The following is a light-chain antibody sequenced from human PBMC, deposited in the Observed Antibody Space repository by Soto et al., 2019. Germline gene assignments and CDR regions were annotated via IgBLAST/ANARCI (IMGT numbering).Light chain of an antibody. CDR1: QSVSSN. Sequence: EVVLTQSPATLSLSPGERATLSCRASQSVSSNLAWYQQKPGQAPRLLIYGASTRATGIPARFSGSGSGTEFTLTISSLQSEDFAVYYCQQYDNWPPITFGQGTRPEN. J-gene: IGKJ5*01. CDR2: GAS. CDR3: QQYDNWPPIT. V-gene: IGKV3-15*01.